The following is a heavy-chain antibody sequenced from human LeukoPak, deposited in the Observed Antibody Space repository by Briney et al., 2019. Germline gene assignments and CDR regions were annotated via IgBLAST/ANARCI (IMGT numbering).Heavy chain of an antibody. CDR3: ARGGALTSFDC. Sequence: GASVKVSSKPSGFTFTSYGISWVPQAPRQGLEWMGWISAYNGKTNYTQKFQGRVTMTTDTSTRTAYMDPRSLRSDDTAVYYCARGGALTSFDCWGQGTLITGSS. J-gene: IGHJ4*02. V-gene: IGHV1-18*01. D-gene: IGHD1-26*01. CDR2: ISAYNGKT. CDR1: GFTFTSYG.